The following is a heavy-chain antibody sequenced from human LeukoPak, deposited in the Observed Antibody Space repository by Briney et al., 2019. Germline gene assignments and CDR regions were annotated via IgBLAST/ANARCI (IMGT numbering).Heavy chain of an antibody. D-gene: IGHD3/OR15-3a*01. V-gene: IGHV4-39*07. CDR2: IYYSGST. J-gene: IGHJ5*02. Sequence: GSLRLSCAASGFTFSSYSMNWVHQPPGKGLEWIGSIYYSGSTYYNPSLKSRVTISVDTSKNQFSLKLSSVTAADTAVYYCATISGGLNWFDPWGQGTLVTVSS. CDR1: GFTFSSYS. CDR3: ATISGGLNWFDP.